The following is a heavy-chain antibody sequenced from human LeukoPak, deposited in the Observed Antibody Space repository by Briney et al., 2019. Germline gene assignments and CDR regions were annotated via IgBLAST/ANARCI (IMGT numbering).Heavy chain of an antibody. V-gene: IGHV3-13*01. D-gene: IGHD4-17*01. CDR2: IDIAGDT. CDR3: ARTTVTSGPYWYFDL. Sequence: GVSLRLSCAASGFTLSNYDMHWVRQATGEGLEWVSGIDIAGDTYYPGSVRGRFTISRENAENSLYLQMNSLRAGDTGVYYCARTTVTSGPYWYFDLWGRGTLVTVS. CDR1: GFTLSNYD. J-gene: IGHJ2*01.